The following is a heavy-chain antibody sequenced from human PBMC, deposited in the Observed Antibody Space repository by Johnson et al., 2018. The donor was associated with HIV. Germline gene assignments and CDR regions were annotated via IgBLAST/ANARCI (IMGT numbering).Heavy chain of an antibody. CDR1: GFTFSNYA. D-gene: IGHD2/OR15-2a*01. Sequence: QVQLVESGGGLVKPGGSLRLSCAASGFTFSNYAIHWVRQAPGKGLEWVAVISYDGSNKYYADSVKGRFTISRDNSKNTLYLQMNSLRAEDTAVYYCARDSVIGGIELSRPDAFDIWGQGTMVTVSS. CDR2: ISYDGSNK. V-gene: IGHV3-30*04. J-gene: IGHJ3*02. CDR3: ARDSVIGGIELSRPDAFDI.